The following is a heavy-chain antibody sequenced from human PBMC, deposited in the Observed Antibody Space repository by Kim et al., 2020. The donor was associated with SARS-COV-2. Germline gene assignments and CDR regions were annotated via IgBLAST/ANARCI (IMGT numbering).Heavy chain of an antibody. Sequence: SGGSTYSADSVKGRFTISRDNSKNTLYLQMNSLRAEDTAVYYCAKDKVGGWGQGTLVTVSS. J-gene: IGHJ4*02. V-gene: IGHV3-23*01. CDR2: SGGST. D-gene: IGHD3-16*01. CDR3: AKDKVGG.